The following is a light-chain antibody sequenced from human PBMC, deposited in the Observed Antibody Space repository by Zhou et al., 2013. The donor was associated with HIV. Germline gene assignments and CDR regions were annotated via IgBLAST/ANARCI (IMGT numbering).Light chain of an antibody. Sequence: DIQMTRSPSSLSASVGDTVSITCRASQAINNHLAWYQQKPGKIPKLLIYAASTLQSGVSSRLSGGGSGTDFTLTINNLQPEDVATYYCQKYNSVPYTFGQGTSWTSN. CDR2: AAS. CDR3: QKYNSVPYT. V-gene: IGKV1-27*01. J-gene: IGKJ2*01. CDR1: QAINNH.